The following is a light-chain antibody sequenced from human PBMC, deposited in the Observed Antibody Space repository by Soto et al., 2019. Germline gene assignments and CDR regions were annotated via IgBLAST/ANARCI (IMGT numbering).Light chain of an antibody. CDR3: CSYTSLSTVF. Sequence: QSALTQPASVSGSPGQSITISCTGTSSDVGGYNHVSWYQHSPGKAPKLILFAVSDRPSGVSHRFSGSKSGNTASLTISGLQAEDEADYSCCSYTSLSTVFFGGGTKLTVL. V-gene: IGLV2-14*01. CDR2: AVS. J-gene: IGLJ2*01. CDR1: SSDVGGYNH.